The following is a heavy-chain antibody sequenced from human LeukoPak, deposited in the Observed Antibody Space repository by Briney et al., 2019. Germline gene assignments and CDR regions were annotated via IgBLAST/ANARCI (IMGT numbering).Heavy chain of an antibody. Sequence: PSETLSLTCTVSGGSISSYYWSWIRQPPGKGLEWIGYIYYSGSTNYNPSLKSRVTISVDTSKNQFSLKLSSVTAADTAVYYCARGWTLDFDYWGQGTLVTVSS. CDR3: ARGWTLDFDY. D-gene: IGHD1-1*01. V-gene: IGHV4-59*01. CDR2: IYYSGST. CDR1: GGSISSYY. J-gene: IGHJ4*02.